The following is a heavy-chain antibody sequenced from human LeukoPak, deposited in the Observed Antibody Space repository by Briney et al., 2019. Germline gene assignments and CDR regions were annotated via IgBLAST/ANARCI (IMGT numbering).Heavy chain of an antibody. D-gene: IGHD3-9*01. V-gene: IGHV1-2*04. CDR3: ARGGGAMYDILTGYYFYY. CDR1: GYTFTGYY. CDR2: INPNSGGT. Sequence: ASVKVSCKASGYTFTGYYMHWVRQAPGQGLEWMGWINPNSGGTNYAQKFQGWVTMTRDTSISTAYMEPSRLRSDDTAVYYCARGGGAMYDILTGYYFYYWGQGTLVTVSS. J-gene: IGHJ4*02.